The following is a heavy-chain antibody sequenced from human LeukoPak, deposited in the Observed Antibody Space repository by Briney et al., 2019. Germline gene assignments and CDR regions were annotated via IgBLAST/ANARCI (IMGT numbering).Heavy chain of an antibody. V-gene: IGHV1-2*02. CDR1: GYTFTGYY. CDR3: ARAHYDILTGYYSDY. CDR2: INPNSGGT. J-gene: IGHJ4*02. D-gene: IGHD3-9*01. Sequence: ASVKVSCKASGYTFTGYYMHWVRQAPGQGLEWMGWINPNSGGTNYAQKFQGRVTMTRDTSISTAYMELSRLRSDDTAVYYCARAHYDILTGYYSDYWGQGTLVTVSS.